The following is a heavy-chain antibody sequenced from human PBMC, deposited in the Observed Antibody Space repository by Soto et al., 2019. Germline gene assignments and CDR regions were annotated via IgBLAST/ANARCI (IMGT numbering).Heavy chain of an antibody. CDR3: AKDKPGTTSFDY. J-gene: IGHJ4*02. CDR2: ISDRGATT. D-gene: IGHD1-1*01. V-gene: IGHV3-23*01. Sequence: GGSLRLSCAASGFTISSNAMYWVRQAPGKGLEWVSAISDRGATTHYADSVKGRFTISRDTSKNTLYLQLNTLRADDTAVYYCAKDKPGTTSFDYWGQGTLVTVS. CDR1: GFTISSNA.